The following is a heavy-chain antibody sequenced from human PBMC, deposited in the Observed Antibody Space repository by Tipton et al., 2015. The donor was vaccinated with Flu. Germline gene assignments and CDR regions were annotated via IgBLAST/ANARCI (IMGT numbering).Heavy chain of an antibody. V-gene: IGHV1-69*18. CDR2: VIPISATT. Sequence: QLVQSGAEVKKPGSAVKVSCKASGGTSRSYSISWVRQAPGEGLEWVGRVIPISATTNYAHKFQDRVTITADESTGIAYMELSSLRYEDTAVYYCARHETYADILSGPFDHWGQGTPVIVSS. J-gene: IGHJ4*02. CDR3: ARHETYADILSGPFDH. CDR1: GGTSRSYS. D-gene: IGHD3-9*01.